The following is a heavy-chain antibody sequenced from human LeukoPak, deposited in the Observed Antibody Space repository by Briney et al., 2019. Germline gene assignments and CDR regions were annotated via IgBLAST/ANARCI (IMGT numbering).Heavy chain of an antibody. CDR1: GYSFANYW. CDR2: IDPSDSYT. Sequence: GESLRISCKDSGYSFANYWISWVRQMPGKGLEWMGTIDPSDSYTNYSPSFQGHVTISADKSITTAYLQWSSLKASDTAMYYCARHRTSGWTDFDYWGQGALVTVSS. CDR3: ARHRTSGWTDFDY. D-gene: IGHD6-19*01. J-gene: IGHJ4*02. V-gene: IGHV5-10-1*01.